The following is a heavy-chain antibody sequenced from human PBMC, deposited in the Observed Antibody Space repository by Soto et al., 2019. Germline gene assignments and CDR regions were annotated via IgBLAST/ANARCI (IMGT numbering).Heavy chain of an antibody. V-gene: IGHV4-59*01. CDR2: IYYSGST. D-gene: IGHD3-3*01. CDR1: GGSISSYY. J-gene: IGHJ4*02. CDR3: ARVGVLRFLEWFPFDY. Sequence: KPSETLSLTCTVSGGSISSYYWSWIRQPPGKGLEWIGYIYYSGSTNYNPSLKSRVTISVDTSKNQFSLKLSSVTAADTAVYYCARVGVLRFLEWFPFDYWGQGTLVTVSS.